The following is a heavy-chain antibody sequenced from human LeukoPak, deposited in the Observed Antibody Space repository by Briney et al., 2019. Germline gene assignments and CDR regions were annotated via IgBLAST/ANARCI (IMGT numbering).Heavy chain of an antibody. J-gene: IGHJ5*02. V-gene: IGHV4-34*01. D-gene: IGHD3-10*01. Sequence: SETLSLTCAVYGGSFSGYYWSWIRQPPGKGLEWIGEINHSGSTNYNPSLKSRVTISVDTSKNQFSLKLSSVTAADTAVYYCAGNAWYYYGSGSYYTANWFDPWGQGTLVTVSS. CDR2: INHSGST. CDR1: GGSFSGYY. CDR3: AGNAWYYYGSGSYYTANWFDP.